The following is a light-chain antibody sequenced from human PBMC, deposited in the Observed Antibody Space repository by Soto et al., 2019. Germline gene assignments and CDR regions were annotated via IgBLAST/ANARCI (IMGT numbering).Light chain of an antibody. J-gene: IGLJ1*01. Sequence: ALTQPASVSGSPGQSITISCTGTISDVSGYNFVSWYQQYPGEAPKLMIYDVSNRPSGVSNRFSGSKSGNTASLTISGLQAEDEADYYCSSYTSSNTYVFGTGTKVPVL. CDR2: DVS. V-gene: IGLV2-14*03. CDR1: ISDVSGYNF. CDR3: SSYTSSNTYV.